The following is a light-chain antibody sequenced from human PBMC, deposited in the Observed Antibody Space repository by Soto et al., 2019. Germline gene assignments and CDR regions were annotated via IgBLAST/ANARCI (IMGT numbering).Light chain of an antibody. CDR1: QSVSSN. V-gene: IGKV3-15*01. J-gene: IGKJ1*01. CDR3: QQNNSRPWT. Sequence: EIVVTKSQATLSVSPGERATLSCRASQSVSSNLAWYQQKPGLAPRLLIYGASTMATGIPARFSGSGSGTDFTLIISSLQSEDSAIYYCQQNNSRPWTFGQGTKVDIK. CDR2: GAS.